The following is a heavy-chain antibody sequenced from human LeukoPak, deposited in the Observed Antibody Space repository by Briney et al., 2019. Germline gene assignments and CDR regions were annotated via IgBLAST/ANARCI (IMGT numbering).Heavy chain of an antibody. CDR1: AFTLTNAW. D-gene: IGHD1-26*01. Sequence: PGGSLRLSCAASAFTLTNAWMSWVRQAPGKGLEWVGRIKTKNEGGTTDYAAPVKGRFTVSRDDSKKMLYLQMNSLKTEDTAVYYCTGEFNPWGQGTLVTVSS. J-gene: IGHJ5*01. CDR3: TGEFNP. V-gene: IGHV3-15*01. CDR2: IKTKNEGGTT.